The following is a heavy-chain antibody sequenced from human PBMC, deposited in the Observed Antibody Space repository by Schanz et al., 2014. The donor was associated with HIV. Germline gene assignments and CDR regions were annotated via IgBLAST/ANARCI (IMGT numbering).Heavy chain of an antibody. D-gene: IGHD3-10*01. Sequence: VQLVESGGGLLKPGRSLRLSCTASGFTFGDYPMSWFRQAPGKGLEWVGFIRSKAYGGTTDYAASVKGRFTISRDDSKSTVYLQMNNLKSEDTAVYYCTRVVTRWFGEAHNAMDVWGQGTTVTVSS. CDR3: TRVVTRWFGEAHNAMDV. CDR1: GFTFGDYP. V-gene: IGHV3-49*05. J-gene: IGHJ6*02. CDR2: IRSKAYGGTT.